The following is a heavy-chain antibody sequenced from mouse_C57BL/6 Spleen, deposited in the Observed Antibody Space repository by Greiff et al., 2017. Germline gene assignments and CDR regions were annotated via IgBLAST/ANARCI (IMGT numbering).Heavy chain of an antibody. CDR3: ARWNYYGSVPGYCDY. J-gene: IGHJ2*02. CDR1: GYTFTSYW. V-gene: IGHV1-69*01. D-gene: IGHD1-1*01. CDR2: IDTSVSYT. Sequence: QVQLQQPGAELVMPGASVKLSCKASGYTFTSYWMHWVKQRPGQGLEWIGAIDTSVSYTNYNQKFKGKSTLTVVKSSSTAYMQLSSLTSEDSEVYYCARWNYYGSVPGYCDYWGQGTSLTVSS.